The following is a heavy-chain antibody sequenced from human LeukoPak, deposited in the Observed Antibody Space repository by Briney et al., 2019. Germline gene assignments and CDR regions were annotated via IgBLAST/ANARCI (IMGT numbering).Heavy chain of an antibody. CDR1: GYTFTSYY. J-gene: IGHJ4*02. CDR2: INPSGGST. CDR3: ARTGGVATPFDY. D-gene: IGHD3-3*01. V-gene: IGHV1-46*01. Sequence: ASVKVSCKASGYTFTSYYMHWVRQAPGQGLGWTGTINPSGGSTSYAQKFQGRVTMTRDTSTSTVYMELSSLRSEDTAVYYCARTGGVATPFDYWGQGTLVTVSS.